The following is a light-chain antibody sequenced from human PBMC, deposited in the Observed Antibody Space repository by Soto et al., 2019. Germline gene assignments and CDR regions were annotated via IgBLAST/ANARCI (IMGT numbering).Light chain of an antibody. CDR3: QQANSFPIT. Sequence: DIQMTQSPSFMSASVGDRVTVTCRASQGINRWLAWDQQKPGKAPKLLIYTTSTLASGVTSRFSGSGSGTDFTLTISSLQPEDFATYYCQQANSFPITFDQGTRLEIK. CDR2: TTS. CDR1: QGINRW. J-gene: IGKJ5*01. V-gene: IGKV1-12*01.